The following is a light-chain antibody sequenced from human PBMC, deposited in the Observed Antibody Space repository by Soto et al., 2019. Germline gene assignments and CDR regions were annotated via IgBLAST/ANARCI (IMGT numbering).Light chain of an antibody. Sequence: IVLTQSAGTLSLSPGKTATLSCRASQSVSKNYLAWYQQKPGQAPRLLIYGASNRATGIPDRFIGSGSGTDFTLTIRRLEPEDFAVYYCQQYGSSGTFGQGTKVGIK. CDR3: QQYGSSGT. CDR1: QSVSKNY. CDR2: GAS. J-gene: IGKJ1*01. V-gene: IGKV3-20*01.